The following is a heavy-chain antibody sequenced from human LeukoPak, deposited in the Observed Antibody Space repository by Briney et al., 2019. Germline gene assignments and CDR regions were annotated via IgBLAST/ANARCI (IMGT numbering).Heavy chain of an antibody. D-gene: IGHD3-10*01. CDR1: GGSFSSGDYY. Sequence: NPSETLSLTCTVSGGSFSSGDYYWSWICQPPGTGLEGVGYIYYSGSIYYNPSLNSRATTSVDTSKNQFSLELSFVTAADTAVYYCARLYYYGSGLPAFDYWGQGTLVTVSS. V-gene: IGHV4-30-4*01. CDR3: ARLYYYGSGLPAFDY. J-gene: IGHJ4*02. CDR2: IYYSGSI.